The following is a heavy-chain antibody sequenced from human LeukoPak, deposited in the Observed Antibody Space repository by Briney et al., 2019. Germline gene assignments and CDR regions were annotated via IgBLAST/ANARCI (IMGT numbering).Heavy chain of an antibody. CDR2: INPSGGST. Sequence: ASVKVSCKASGYTFTSYYMHWVRHAPGQGLEWMGIINPSGGSTSYAQTFQGRVTMTRDTSTSTVYMELSSLRSEDTAVYYCASPMGAVAGTGLYLQHWGQGTLVTASS. CDR3: ASPMGAVAGTGLYLQH. J-gene: IGHJ1*01. CDR1: GYTFTSYY. D-gene: IGHD6-19*01. V-gene: IGHV1-46*01.